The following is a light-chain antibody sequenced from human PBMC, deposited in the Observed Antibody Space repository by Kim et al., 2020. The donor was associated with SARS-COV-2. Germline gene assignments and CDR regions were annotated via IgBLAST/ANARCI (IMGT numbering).Light chain of an antibody. Sequence: LSPGERATLPCRASQSVGSNLLAWYQQKPGQAPRLLIYEAFKRVAGIPDRFSGSGSGTDFTLTISRPEPEDFATYYCQQYGSSPYSFGQGTKLEI. V-gene: IGKV3-20*01. CDR1: QSVGSNL. J-gene: IGKJ2*03. CDR3: QQYGSSPYS. CDR2: EAF.